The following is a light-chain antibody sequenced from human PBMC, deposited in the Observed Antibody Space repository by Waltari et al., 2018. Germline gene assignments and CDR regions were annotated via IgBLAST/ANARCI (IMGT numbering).Light chain of an antibody. J-gene: IGKJ4*01. Sequence: DIQMTQSPTSVSASVGDRVTITCRASQDIFSWLAWYQQKPGKAPKLLISAASGLESGVPSRFSGRGSGTDFTLTISSLQPEDFATYYCQQADRLPLTFGGGTKVEIK. CDR3: QQADRLPLT. CDR1: QDIFSW. CDR2: AAS. V-gene: IGKV1-12*01.